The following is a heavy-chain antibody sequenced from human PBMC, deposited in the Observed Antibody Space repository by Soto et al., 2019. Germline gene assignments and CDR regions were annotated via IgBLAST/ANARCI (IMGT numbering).Heavy chain of an antibody. D-gene: IGHD1-20*01. CDR2: ISGSGGST. CDR3: AKDRVTGNYAGWWYFDL. V-gene: IGHV3-23*01. J-gene: IGHJ2*01. CDR1: GFTFSSYA. Sequence: GGSLRLSCAASGFTFSSYAMSWVRQAPGKGLEWVSAISGSGGSTYYADSVKGRFTISRDNSKNTLYLQMNSLRAEDTAVYYCAKDRVTGNYAGWWYFDLWGRGTLVTVSS.